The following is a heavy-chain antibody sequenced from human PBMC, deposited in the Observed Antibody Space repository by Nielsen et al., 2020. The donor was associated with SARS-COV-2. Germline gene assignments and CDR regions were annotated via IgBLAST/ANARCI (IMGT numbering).Heavy chain of an antibody. D-gene: IGHD3-3*01. V-gene: IGHV3-7*01. J-gene: IGHJ5*02. CDR3: ARHRQYYDFWSDYLGFDP. Sequence: VRQAPGKGLEWVANIKQDGSEKYYVDSVKGRFTISRDNAKNSLYLQMNSLRAEDTAVYYCARHRQYYDFWSDYLGFDPWGQGTLVTVSS. CDR2: IKQDGSEK.